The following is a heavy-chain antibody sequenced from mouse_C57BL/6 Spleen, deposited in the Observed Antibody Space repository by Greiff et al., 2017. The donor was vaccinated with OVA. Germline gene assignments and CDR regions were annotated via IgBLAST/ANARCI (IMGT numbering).Heavy chain of an antibody. D-gene: IGHD2-2*01. Sequence: VQLKQSGPELVKPGASVKISCKASGYTFTDYYMNWVKQSHGKSLEWIGDINPNNGGTSYNQKFKGKATLTVDKSSSTAYMELRSLTSEDSAVYYCARGPERVTTGSFAYWGQGTLVTVSA. CDR1: GYTFTDYY. J-gene: IGHJ3*01. CDR2: INPNNGGT. CDR3: ARGPERVTTGSFAY. V-gene: IGHV1-26*01.